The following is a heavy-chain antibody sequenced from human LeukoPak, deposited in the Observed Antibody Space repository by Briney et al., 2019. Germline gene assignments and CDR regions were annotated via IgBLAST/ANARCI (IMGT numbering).Heavy chain of an antibody. CDR3: AKSSPWIVVVPAAMGAFDY. Sequence: GGSLRLSCAASGFTFSSYAMSWVRQAPGKGLEWVSAISGSGGSTYYADSVKGRFTISRDNSKNTLYLQMNSLRAEDTAVYYCAKSSPWIVVVPAAMGAFDYWGQGTLVTVSS. CDR2: ISGSGGST. CDR1: GFTFSSYA. J-gene: IGHJ4*02. D-gene: IGHD2-2*01. V-gene: IGHV3-23*01.